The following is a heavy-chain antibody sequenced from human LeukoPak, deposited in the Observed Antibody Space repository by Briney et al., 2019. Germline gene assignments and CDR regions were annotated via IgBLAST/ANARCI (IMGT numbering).Heavy chain of an antibody. CDR3: ARDSFYGSGSYHFDP. CDR2: IYTTGNT. CDR1: GGSISSYY. V-gene: IGHV4-4*07. D-gene: IGHD3-10*01. Sequence: PSETLSLTCTVSGGSISSYYWSWIRQPAGKGLEWIGRIYTTGNTNYNPSLKSRVTMSVDTSKNQFSLKVTSVTAADTAVYYCARDSFYGSGSYHFDPWGQGTLVTVSP. J-gene: IGHJ5*02.